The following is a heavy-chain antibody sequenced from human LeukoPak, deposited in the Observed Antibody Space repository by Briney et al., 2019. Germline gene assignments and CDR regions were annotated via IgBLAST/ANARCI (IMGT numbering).Heavy chain of an antibody. CDR1: GFTFSSHW. CDR3: ARDHVVDGLVFDY. J-gene: IGHJ4*02. V-gene: IGHV3-7*01. CDR2: INQGGSEK. D-gene: IGHD2-15*01. Sequence: GGSLRLSCAASGFTFSSHWMSWGRQAPGTGLEWVANINQGGSEKNYVDTVKGRFTISRDNAKNSLYLQMNSLRAEDTAIYYCARDHVVDGLVFDYWGQGTLVTVSS.